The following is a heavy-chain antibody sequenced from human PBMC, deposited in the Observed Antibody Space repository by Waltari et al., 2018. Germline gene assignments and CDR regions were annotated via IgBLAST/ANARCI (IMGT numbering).Heavy chain of an antibody. D-gene: IGHD1-26*01. J-gene: IGHJ3*02. CDR1: GGSISSGGYS. V-gene: IGHV4-30-2*01. CDR3: ARVVGAGYDAAFDI. CDR2: ICHSGST. Sequence: QLQLQESGSGLVKPSQTLSLTCAVSGGSISSGGYSWSWIRQPPGKGLEWIGYICHSGSTYYNPSLKSRVTISVDRSKNQFSLKLSSVTAADTAVYYCARVVGAGYDAAFDIWGQGTMVTVSS.